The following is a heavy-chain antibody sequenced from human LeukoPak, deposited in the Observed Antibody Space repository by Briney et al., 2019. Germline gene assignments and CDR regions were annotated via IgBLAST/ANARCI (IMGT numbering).Heavy chain of an antibody. CDR1: GFTFSSYS. CDR3: AKDRGRYYDILTGYYPFDY. J-gene: IGHJ4*02. CDR2: ISSSSSYI. V-gene: IGHV3-21*04. Sequence: GGSLRLSCAASGFTFSSYSMNWVRQAPGKGLEWVSSISSSSSYIYYADSVKGRFTISRDNAKNSLYLQMNSLRAEDTAVYYCAKDRGRYYDILTGYYPFDYWGQGTLVTVSS. D-gene: IGHD3-9*01.